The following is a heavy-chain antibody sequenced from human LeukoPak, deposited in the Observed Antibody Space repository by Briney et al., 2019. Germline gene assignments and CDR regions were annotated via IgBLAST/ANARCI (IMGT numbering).Heavy chain of an antibody. CDR2: ISISSSYI. CDR1: GFTFSSYS. CDR3: ARDGRGYCSSTSCYPFDY. J-gene: IGHJ4*02. V-gene: IGHV3-21*01. Sequence: GGSLRLSCAASGFTFSSYSMNWVCQAPGKGLKCVSSISISSSYIYYADSVKGRFTISRDNAKNSLYLQMNSLRAEDTAVYYCARDGRGYCSSTSCYPFDYWGQGTLVTVSS. D-gene: IGHD2-2*01.